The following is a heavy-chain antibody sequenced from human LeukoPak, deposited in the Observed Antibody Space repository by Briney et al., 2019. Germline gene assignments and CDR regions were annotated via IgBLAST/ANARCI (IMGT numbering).Heavy chain of an antibody. V-gene: IGHV4-38-2*02. CDR1: GYSISSGYH. D-gene: IGHD5-18*01. CDR3: ARMPGYSYYFMDV. CDR2: IYHSGST. Sequence: SETLSLTCTVSGYSISSGYHWGWIRQPPGKGLEWIGSIYHSGSTYYNPSLKSRVTISVDTSKNQFSLKLSSVTAADTAVYYCARMPGYSYYFMDVWGKGTTVTVSS. J-gene: IGHJ6*03.